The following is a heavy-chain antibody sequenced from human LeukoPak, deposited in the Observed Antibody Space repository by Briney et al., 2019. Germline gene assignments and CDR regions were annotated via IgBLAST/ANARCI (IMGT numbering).Heavy chain of an antibody. J-gene: IGHJ4*02. CDR1: GGSISSGDYY. D-gene: IGHD3-3*01. Sequence: PSQTLSLTCTVSGGSISSGDYYWSWIRQPPGKGLEWIGYIYYSGSTYYNPSLKSRVTISVDTSKNQFSLKLSSVTAADTAVYYCARRTRVRFLEWLNDYWGQGTLVTVSS. CDR2: IYYSGST. CDR3: ARRTRVRFLEWLNDY. V-gene: IGHV4-30-4*08.